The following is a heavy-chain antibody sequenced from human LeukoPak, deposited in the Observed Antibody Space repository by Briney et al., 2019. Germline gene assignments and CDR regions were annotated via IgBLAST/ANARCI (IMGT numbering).Heavy chain of an antibody. D-gene: IGHD2-21*01. J-gene: IGHJ5*02. CDR3: ATSHDVKTAPYDL. V-gene: IGHV4-4*09. CDR1: GGSISSYY. CDR2: IFTSGWT. Sequence: PSETLSLTCTVSGGSISSYYWSWVRQSPGKGLEWIGFIFTSGWTDYNPSLKSRVTLSVDTSKNQLSMELRFLTAADTAVYYCATSHDVKTAPYDLWGQGTLVTVSS.